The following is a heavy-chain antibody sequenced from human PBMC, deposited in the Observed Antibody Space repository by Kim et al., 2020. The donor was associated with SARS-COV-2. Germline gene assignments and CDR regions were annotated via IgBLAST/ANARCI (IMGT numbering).Heavy chain of an antibody. V-gene: IGHV1-2*02. Sequence: ASVKVSCKASGYTFTGYYMHWVRQAPGQGLEWMGWINPNSGGTNYAQKFQGRVTMTRDTSISTAYMELSRLRSDDTAVYYCARAGSRYCSSTSCYRIQFSHYYYGMDVWGQGTTVTVSS. CDR3: ARAGSRYCSSTSCYRIQFSHYYYGMDV. CDR2: INPNSGGT. D-gene: IGHD2-2*01. CDR1: GYTFTGYY. J-gene: IGHJ6*02.